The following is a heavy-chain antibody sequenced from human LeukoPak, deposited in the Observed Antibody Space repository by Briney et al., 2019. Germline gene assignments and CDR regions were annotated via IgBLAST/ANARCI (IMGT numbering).Heavy chain of an antibody. CDR1: GGAFSGYD. V-gene: IGHV4-34*01. Sequence: SETLSLTCAVYGGAFSGYDWSWIRQPPGKGVEWIGEINHSGSTNYNPSLKSRVTISVDTSKNKFSLKLSSVTAADTAVYYCARPTSGRYSWGGGNWFDLWGQGTLVTVSS. CDR2: INHSGST. J-gene: IGHJ5*02. CDR3: ARPTSGRYSWGGGNWFDL. D-gene: IGHD1-20*01.